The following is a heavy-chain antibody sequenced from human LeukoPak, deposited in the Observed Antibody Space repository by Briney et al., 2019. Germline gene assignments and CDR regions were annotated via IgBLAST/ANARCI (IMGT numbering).Heavy chain of an antibody. CDR2: IYHSGST. J-gene: IGHJ6*02. D-gene: IGHD2-15*01. CDR3: ARGPRLYIVVARYGMDV. V-gene: IGHV4-34*01. CDR1: GGSFSYYY. Sequence: SETLSLTCAVYGGSFSYYYWSWIRQPPGKGLEWIGYIYHSGSTNYNPSLKSRVTISVDTSKNQFSLKLSSVTAADTAVYYCARGPRLYIVVARYGMDVWGQGTTVTVSS.